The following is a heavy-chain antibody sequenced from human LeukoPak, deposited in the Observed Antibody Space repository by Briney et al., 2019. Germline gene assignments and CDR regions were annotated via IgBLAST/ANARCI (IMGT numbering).Heavy chain of an antibody. CDR1: GGSFSGYY. CDR2: INHSGST. D-gene: IGHD1-26*01. CDR3: AKSGGYGLIDK. J-gene: IGHJ4*02. Sequence: PSETLSLICAVYGGSFSGYYWSWIRQPPGKGLEWIGEINHSGSTNYNPSLKSRVTISVDTSKNQFSLKLSSVTAADTAVYYCAKSGGYGLIDKWGQGTLVTVSS. V-gene: IGHV4-34*01.